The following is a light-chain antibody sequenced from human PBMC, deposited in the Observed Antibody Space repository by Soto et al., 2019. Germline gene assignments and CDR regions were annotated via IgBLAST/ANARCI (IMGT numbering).Light chain of an antibody. Sequence: EIVLTQSPGTLSLSPGERDTLSCRASQSVSSSYLAWYQQKPGQPPRLLIYGASSRTTGIPDRFSGSGSGTDFTLTISRLEPEDFAVYYCQQYGGSPPYTFGQGTKLEIK. CDR3: QQYGGSPPYT. V-gene: IGKV3-20*01. J-gene: IGKJ2*01. CDR2: GAS. CDR1: QSVSSSY.